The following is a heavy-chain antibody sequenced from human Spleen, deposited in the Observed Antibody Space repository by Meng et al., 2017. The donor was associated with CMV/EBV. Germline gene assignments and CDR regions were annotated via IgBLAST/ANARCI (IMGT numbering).Heavy chain of an antibody. V-gene: IGHV1-2*02. CDR3: ARPPSIAAAGSDDY. Sequence: SGYTCNGYYMHWVRQAPGQGREWMGWINPNSGGTNYAQKFQGRVTMTRDTSISTAYMELSRLRSDDTAVYYCARPPSIAAAGSDDYWGQGTLVTVSS. J-gene: IGHJ4*02. CDR1: GYTCNGYY. D-gene: IGHD6-13*01. CDR2: INPNSGGT.